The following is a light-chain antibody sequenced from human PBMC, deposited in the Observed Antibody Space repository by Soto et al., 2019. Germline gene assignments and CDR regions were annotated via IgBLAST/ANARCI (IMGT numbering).Light chain of an antibody. CDR1: QSVDSH. V-gene: IGKV3-11*01. CDR3: QQRSDWPIT. J-gene: IGKJ5*01. CDR2: GAS. Sequence: EIVLTQSPASLSLSPGERATLPCRASQSVDSHLVWYQQKPGQAPRLLIFGASNRATGIPTRFSGSGSGTDFTLAINRLEPDDFAVYYCQQRSDWPITFGQGTRLEI.